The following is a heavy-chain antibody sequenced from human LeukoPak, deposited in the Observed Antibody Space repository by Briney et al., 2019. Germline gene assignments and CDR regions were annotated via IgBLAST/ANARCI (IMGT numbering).Heavy chain of an antibody. CDR1: GYSISSGYY. Sequence: SETLSLTCTVSGYSISSGYYWGWIRQPSGKGLEWIGSIYHSGSTYYNPSLKSRVTISVDTSKNQFSLKLSSVTAADTAVYYCARAVYDSSGYPSVDYWGQGTLVTVSS. CDR2: IYHSGST. V-gene: IGHV4-38-2*02. D-gene: IGHD3-22*01. CDR3: ARAVYDSSGYPSVDY. J-gene: IGHJ4*02.